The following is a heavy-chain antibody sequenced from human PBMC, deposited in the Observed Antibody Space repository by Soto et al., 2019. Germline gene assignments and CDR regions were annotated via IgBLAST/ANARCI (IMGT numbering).Heavy chain of an antibody. D-gene: IGHD5-12*01. CDR2: IKQDGTEK. Sequence: GGSLRLSCAASGFTLSSYWMSWVRQAPGKGLEWVASIKQDGTEKYYVDSVKGRFTISRDNSKNTLYLQMNSLRAEDTAVYYCAKDRPRRDGYKLENLDYWGQGTLVTVSS. CDR1: GFTLSSYW. J-gene: IGHJ4*02. CDR3: AKDRPRRDGYKLENLDY. V-gene: IGHV3-7*03.